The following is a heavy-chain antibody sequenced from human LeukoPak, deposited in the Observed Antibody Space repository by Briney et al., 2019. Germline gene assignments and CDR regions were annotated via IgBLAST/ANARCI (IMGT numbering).Heavy chain of an antibody. CDR2: IYYSGST. Sequence: SETLSLTCTVSGGSISSSSYYWGWIRQPPGKGLEWIVSIYYSGSTYYNPSLKSRVTISVDTSKNQFSLKLSSVTAADTAVYYCARDRGIVVVPAAMLFDYWGQGTLVTVSS. D-gene: IGHD2-2*01. J-gene: IGHJ4*02. CDR1: GGSISSSSYY. CDR3: ARDRGIVVVPAAMLFDY. V-gene: IGHV4-39*07.